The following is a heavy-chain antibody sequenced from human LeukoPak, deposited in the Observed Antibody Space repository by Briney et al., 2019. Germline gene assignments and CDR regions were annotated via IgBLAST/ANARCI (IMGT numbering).Heavy chain of an antibody. CDR1: GSTFNRFW. Sequence: GGSLRLSCTASGSTFNRFWMDWVRQAPGKGLEWVANINRDGSEKYYVDSVKGRFTISRDNAENSLYLQMDSLRAEDTAVYFCSTALDNWGQGTLVTVSS. CDR2: INRDGSEK. D-gene: IGHD2-15*01. J-gene: IGHJ4*02. V-gene: IGHV3-7*01. CDR3: STALDN.